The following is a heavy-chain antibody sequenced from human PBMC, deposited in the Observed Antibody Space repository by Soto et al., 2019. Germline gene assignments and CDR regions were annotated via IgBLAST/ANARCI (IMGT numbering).Heavy chain of an antibody. D-gene: IGHD6-19*01. Sequence: LRLSCVASGFTFTDSWMHWVRQAPGKGLVWVSRINERGTESNYADSVKGRFTISRDNAKNTVYLQMNGLRAEDTAVYYCGRVAVVTRGIEYWGQGTLVTVSS. CDR3: GRVAVVTRGIEY. CDR2: INERGTES. V-gene: IGHV3-74*01. CDR1: GFTFTDSW. J-gene: IGHJ4*02.